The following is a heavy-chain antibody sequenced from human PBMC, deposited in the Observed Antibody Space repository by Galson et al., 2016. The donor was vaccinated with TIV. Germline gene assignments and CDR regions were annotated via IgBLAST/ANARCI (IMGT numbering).Heavy chain of an antibody. V-gene: IGHV1-69*01. CDR1: GGTFSSFV. J-gene: IGHJ6*02. D-gene: IGHD5-18*01. Sequence: VKVSCKAPGGTFSSFVFNWVRQAPGQGLEWMGGITPLFGTTNYAQKFQGRVTITADESTSTVYMELSSLRSEDTAVYYCAKDRNTAFDTYSYYYGMDVWGQGTTVTVSS. CDR2: ITPLFGTT. CDR3: AKDRNTAFDTYSYYYGMDV.